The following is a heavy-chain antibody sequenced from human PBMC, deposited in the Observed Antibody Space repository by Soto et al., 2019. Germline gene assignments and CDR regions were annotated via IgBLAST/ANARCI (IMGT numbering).Heavy chain of an antibody. CDR3: VRHGNGTPFYFDF. D-gene: IGHD1-1*01. J-gene: IGHJ4*02. CDR2: IDPSDSYT. CDR1: GYKFIGYW. V-gene: IGHV5-10-1*03. Sequence: EVQLVQSGAEVKKPGESVTISWKGSGYKFIGYWISWVRQMPGKGLEWVGRIDPSDSYTSYSPSFEGHVTISVDKSINTAYLQWRSLQASDTANYYCVRHGNGTPFYFDFWGRGTLVPVSS.